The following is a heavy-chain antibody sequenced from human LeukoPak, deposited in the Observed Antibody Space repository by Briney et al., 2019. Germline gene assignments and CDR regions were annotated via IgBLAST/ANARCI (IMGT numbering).Heavy chain of an antibody. V-gene: IGHV3-74*01. CDR3: ACVEVIQYGMDV. J-gene: IGHJ6*02. CDR2: INSDGSSI. D-gene: IGHD3-16*02. CDR1: GFTFSSYW. Sequence: GGSLTLSCAASGFTFSSYWMHWVRQAPGKGLVWVSRINSDGSSISYADYVKGRFTISRDNAKNTLFLQMHSLRVEDTCVYYCACVEVIQYGMDVGGQGTTVTVSS.